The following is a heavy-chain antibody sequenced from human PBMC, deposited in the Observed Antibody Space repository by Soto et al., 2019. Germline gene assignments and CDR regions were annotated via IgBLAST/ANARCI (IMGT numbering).Heavy chain of an antibody. CDR2: IYYSGST. CDR1: GGSISSYY. CDR3: ARRYDFWSGYLYYYYMDV. D-gene: IGHD3-3*01. J-gene: IGHJ6*03. V-gene: IGHV4-59*08. Sequence: PSETLSLTCTVSGGSISSYYWSWIRQPPGKGLEWIGYIYYSGSTNHNPSLKSRVTISVDTSKNQFSLKLSSVTAADTAVYYCARRYDFWSGYLYYYYMDVWGKGTTVTVSS.